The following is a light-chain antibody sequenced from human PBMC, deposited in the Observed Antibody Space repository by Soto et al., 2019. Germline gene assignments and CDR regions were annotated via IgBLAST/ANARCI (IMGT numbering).Light chain of an antibody. CDR2: GAS. J-gene: IGKJ1*01. CDR3: QQYASSPRP. Sequence: EIVLTQSPGTLSLSPGERATLFCRASQSFTTSQLAWYQQKPGQAPRVLIFGASSRATGIPDRFSGSGSGTDFTLTIGRLEPEDSAVYYCQQYASSPRPFGQGTTVEIK. CDR1: QSFTTSQ. V-gene: IGKV3-20*01.